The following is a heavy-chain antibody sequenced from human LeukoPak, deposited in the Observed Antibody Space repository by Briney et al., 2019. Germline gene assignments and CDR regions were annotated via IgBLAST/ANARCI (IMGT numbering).Heavy chain of an antibody. CDR1: GGSISSGGYY. V-gene: IGHV4-31*03. CDR3: ARETGPALRYYYYYGMDV. Sequence: SETLSLTCTVSGGSISSGGYYWSWIRQHPGKGLEWIGYIYYSGSTHYNPSLKSRVTISVDTSKNQFSLKLSSVTAADTAVYYCARETGPALRYYYYYGMDVWGQGTTVTVSS. CDR2: IYYSGST. J-gene: IGHJ6*02.